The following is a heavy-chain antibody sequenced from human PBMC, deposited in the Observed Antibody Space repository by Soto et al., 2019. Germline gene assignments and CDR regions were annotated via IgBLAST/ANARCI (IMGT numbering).Heavy chain of an antibody. V-gene: IGHV3-30-3*01. J-gene: IGHJ1*01. CDR2: ISYDGSNK. CDR1: GFTFSSYA. D-gene: IGHD6-19*01. CDR3: ARDPAAVALTEYFQH. Sequence: LRLSCAASGFTFSSYAMHWVRQAPGKGLEWVAVISYDGSNKYYADSVKGRFTISRDNSKNTLYLQMNSLRAEDTAVYYCARDPAAVALTEYFQHWGQGTLVTVSS.